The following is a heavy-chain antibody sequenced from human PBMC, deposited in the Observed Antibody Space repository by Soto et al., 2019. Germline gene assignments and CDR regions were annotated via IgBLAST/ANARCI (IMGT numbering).Heavy chain of an antibody. CDR1: GFTFTTYW. Sequence: GGSLRLSCAASGFTFTTYWMHWVRQAPGKGLVWVSRINSDGSTTNYADSVKGRFTISRDNAKNTLYLQMNSLRAEDTAVYYCTSGGNSHLFDYWGQGALVTVSS. D-gene: IGHD2-15*01. J-gene: IGHJ4*01. CDR2: INSDGSTT. CDR3: TSGGNSHLFDY. V-gene: IGHV3-74*01.